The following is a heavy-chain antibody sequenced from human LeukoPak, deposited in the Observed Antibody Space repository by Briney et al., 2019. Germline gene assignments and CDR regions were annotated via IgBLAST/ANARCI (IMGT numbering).Heavy chain of an antibody. CDR1: GFTVSSNY. CDR3: TRDDPVGGWAFDI. D-gene: IGHD6-19*01. CDR2: IYSGGST. V-gene: IGHV3-53*01. Sequence: GGSLRLSCAASGFTVSSNYMSWVRQAPGKGLEWVSVIYSGGSTYYADSVKGRFTISRDNSKNTLYLQMNSLRAEDTAVYYCTRDDPVGGWAFDIWGQGTRATVSS. J-gene: IGHJ3*02.